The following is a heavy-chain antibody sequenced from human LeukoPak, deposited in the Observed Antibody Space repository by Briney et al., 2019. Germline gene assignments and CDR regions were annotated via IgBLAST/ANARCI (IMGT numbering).Heavy chain of an antibody. Sequence: GGSLRLSCAASGFTFSTYEMNWVRQAPGKWLEWVSYISSSGSTIYYAESVKGRFTISRDNAKNSLYLQMNSLRSEDTAVYYCAGGHSSGYYPIDYWGQGTLVTVSS. CDR3: AGGHSSGYYPIDY. J-gene: IGHJ4*02. V-gene: IGHV3-48*03. D-gene: IGHD3-22*01. CDR2: ISSSGSTI. CDR1: GFTFSTYE.